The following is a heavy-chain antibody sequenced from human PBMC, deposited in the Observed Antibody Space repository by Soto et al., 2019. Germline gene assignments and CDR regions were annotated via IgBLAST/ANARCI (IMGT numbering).Heavy chain of an antibody. CDR2: IYYSGST. J-gene: IGHJ4*02. Sequence: GEPSETLSLTCTVSGGSISSDGYYRSWIRQHPRKGLEWIGYIYYSGSTYYNPSLKSRVTISVDTSKNQFSLRLRSVTAADTAVYYCARPKSASYYYLWSLWGQGILVTVSS. V-gene: IGHV4-31*03. D-gene: IGHD3-3*01. CDR1: GGSISSDGYY. CDR3: ARPKSASYYYLWSL.